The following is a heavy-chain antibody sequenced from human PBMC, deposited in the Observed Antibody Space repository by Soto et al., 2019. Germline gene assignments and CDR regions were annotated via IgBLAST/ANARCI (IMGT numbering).Heavy chain of an antibody. J-gene: IGHJ4*02. Sequence: LRLSCVASGFSFSNYVMSWVRQAPGKGLEWVSGISGSGGSSFDVDSVRGRFTISRDNSKNTMYLQMNSLTNEDTAVYYCAKGGDSWSGYSHYWGPGTLVTVSS. CDR2: ISGSGGSS. V-gene: IGHV3-23*01. D-gene: IGHD3-3*01. CDR1: GFSFSNYV. CDR3: AKGGDSWSGYSHY.